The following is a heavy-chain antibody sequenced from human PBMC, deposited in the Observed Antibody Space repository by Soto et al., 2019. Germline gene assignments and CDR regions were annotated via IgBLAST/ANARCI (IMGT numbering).Heavy chain of an antibody. V-gene: IGHV3-23*01. CDR2: VSGSGTST. CDR3: AKGDSSSSPY. D-gene: IGHD6-6*01. Sequence: GGSLRLSCAASGFTFTDYAMSWVRQAPGKGLEWVSGVSGSGTSTYYADSVKGRFTISRDNSKDTLYLQMNSLRAEDTAVYYCAKGDSSSSPYWGQGTLVTVSS. J-gene: IGHJ4*02. CDR1: GFTFTDYA.